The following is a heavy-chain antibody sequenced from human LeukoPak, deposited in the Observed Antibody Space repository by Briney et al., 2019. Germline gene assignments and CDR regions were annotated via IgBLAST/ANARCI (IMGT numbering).Heavy chain of an antibody. Sequence: GASVKVSFKASGYTFTSYGISWVRQAPGQGLEWMGWISAYNGSTNYAQKLQGRVTMTTDTSTSTAYMELRSLRSDDTAVYYCARVGIEAYYDSSGSLDYWGQGTLVTVSS. CDR2: ISAYNGST. D-gene: IGHD3-22*01. CDR3: ARVGIEAYYDSSGSLDY. J-gene: IGHJ4*02. CDR1: GYTFTSYG. V-gene: IGHV1-18*01.